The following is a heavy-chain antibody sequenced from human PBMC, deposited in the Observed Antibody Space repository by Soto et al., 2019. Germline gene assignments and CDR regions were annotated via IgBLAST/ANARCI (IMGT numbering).Heavy chain of an antibody. V-gene: IGHV3-30*18. D-gene: IGHD1-26*01. CDR2: ISYDGSNK. CDR3: AKGLVSGRQRGYFDY. CDR1: GFTFSSYG. Sequence: QVQLVESGGGVVQPGRSLRLSCAASGFTFSSYGFHWVRQAPGKGLEWVAVISYDGSNKYYADSVKGRFTISRDNSKNTMYLQMNSLSAEDTAVYYCAKGLVSGRQRGYFDYWGQGTVVTVSS. J-gene: IGHJ4*02.